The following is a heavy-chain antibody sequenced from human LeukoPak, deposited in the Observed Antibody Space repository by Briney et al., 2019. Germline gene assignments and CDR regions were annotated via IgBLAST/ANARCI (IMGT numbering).Heavy chain of an antibody. CDR1: GFTFSGSA. J-gene: IGHJ6*02. D-gene: IGHD1-26*01. V-gene: IGHV3-73*01. CDR2: IRSKAATYAT. CDR3: TRQGPSELDYYYGMDV. Sequence: GGSLKLFCAASGFTFSGSAMHWVRQASGKGLEWVGRIRSKAATYATEYVASVKGRFTISRDDSKNTAYLQMNSLQTEDTAVYYCTRQGPSELDYYYGMDVWGQGTTVTVS.